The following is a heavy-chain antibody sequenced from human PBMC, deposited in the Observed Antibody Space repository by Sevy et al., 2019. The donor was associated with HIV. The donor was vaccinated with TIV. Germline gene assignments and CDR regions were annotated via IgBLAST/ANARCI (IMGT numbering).Heavy chain of an antibody. Sequence: GGSLRLSCAASGFTFSTYNMNWVRQAPGKGLEWVSSIWSSSSYIYYADSVKARFTISRDNAKNSLYLQMNSLKVEDTAVYYCARDRTYGSFIDYWGQGTLVTVSS. CDR2: IWSSSSYI. J-gene: IGHJ4*02. D-gene: IGHD3-10*01. CDR1: GFTFSTYN. V-gene: IGHV3-21*01. CDR3: ARDRTYGSFIDY.